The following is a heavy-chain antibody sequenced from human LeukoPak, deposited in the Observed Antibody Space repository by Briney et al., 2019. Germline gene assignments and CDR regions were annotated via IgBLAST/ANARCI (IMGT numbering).Heavy chain of an antibody. CDR2: ISGSGGNT. D-gene: IGHD3-22*01. J-gene: IGHJ4*02. CDR1: GFTFDDYA. V-gene: IGHV3-23*01. CDR3: AKEVVITSGYMGYFDY. Sequence: GRSLRLSCAASGFTFDDYAMHWVRQAPGKGLEWVSGISGSGGNTYYADSVKGRFTISRDNSKNTLYLQMNSLRAEDTAVYYCAKEVVITSGYMGYFDYWGQGTLVTVSS.